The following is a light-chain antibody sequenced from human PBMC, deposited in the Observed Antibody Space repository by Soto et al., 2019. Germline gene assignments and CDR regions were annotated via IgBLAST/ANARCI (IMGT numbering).Light chain of an antibody. CDR3: QQYSSSPLT. V-gene: IGKV3-20*01. Sequence: EIVLTQSPGTLSLSPGERATLSCRASQSVDSNYFAWYQQKPGQAPRLLIYGTSYRATGIPDRFSGSGSGTDFTLTISRLEPEDFAVYYCQQYSSSPLTFGGGTKVEIK. CDR2: GTS. CDR1: QSVDSNY. J-gene: IGKJ4*01.